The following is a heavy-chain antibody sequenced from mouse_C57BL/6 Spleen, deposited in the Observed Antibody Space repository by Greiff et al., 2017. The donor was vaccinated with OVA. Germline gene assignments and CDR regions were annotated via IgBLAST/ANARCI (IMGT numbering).Heavy chain of an antibody. J-gene: IGHJ4*01. Sequence: QVQLQQSGAELVRPGASVTLSCKASGYTFTDYEMHWVKQTPVHGLEWIGAIDPETGGTAYNQKFKGKAILTADKSSSTAYMELRSLTSEDSAVYYGTRKGYGRGAMDYWGQGTTVTVSS. V-gene: IGHV1-15*01. CDR1: GYTFTDYE. CDR2: IDPETGGT. CDR3: TRKGYGRGAMDY. D-gene: IGHD3-1*01.